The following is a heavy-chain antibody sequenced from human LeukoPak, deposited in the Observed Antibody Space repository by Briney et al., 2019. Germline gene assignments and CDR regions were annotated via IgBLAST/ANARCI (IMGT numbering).Heavy chain of an antibody. D-gene: IGHD3-9*01. Sequence: GGSLRLSCAASGFTFSDYWMSWVRQAPGKGLEWVSAISGSGGSTYYADSVKGRFTISRDNSKNTLYLQMNSLRAEDTAVYYCAKGGSTYYDILTGYYTRSSQGAFDIWGQGTMVTVSS. CDR1: GFTFSDYW. CDR2: ISGSGGST. CDR3: AKGGSTYYDILTGYYTRSSQGAFDI. V-gene: IGHV3-23*01. J-gene: IGHJ3*02.